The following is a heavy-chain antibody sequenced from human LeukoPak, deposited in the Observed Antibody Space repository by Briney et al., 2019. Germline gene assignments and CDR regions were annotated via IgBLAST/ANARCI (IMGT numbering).Heavy chain of an antibody. CDR3: ATGYRAPDAFDI. J-gene: IGHJ3*02. CDR2: FDPEDGET. Sequence: ASVKVSCKVSGYTLTELSMHWVRQAPGKGLEWMGGFDPEDGETIYAQKFQGRVTMTEDTSTDTAYMELSSLRSEYTAVYYCATGYRAPDAFDIWGQGTMVTVSS. D-gene: IGHD5-12*01. V-gene: IGHV1-24*01. CDR1: GYTLTELS.